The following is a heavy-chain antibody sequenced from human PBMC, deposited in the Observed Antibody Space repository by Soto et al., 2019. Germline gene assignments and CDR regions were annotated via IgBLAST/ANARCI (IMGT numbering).Heavy chain of an antibody. J-gene: IGHJ5*02. V-gene: IGHV3-20*01. CDR1: GFTFDDYG. CDR2: INWNGGST. Sequence: EVQLVESGGGVVRTGGSLRLSCAASGFTFDDYGMSWVRQAPGKGLEWVSGINWNGGSTGYADSVKGRFTISRDNAKNSLYLQMNSLRAEDTALYHCARDHRQYSSSPWYNWFDPWGQGTLVTVSS. D-gene: IGHD6-6*01. CDR3: ARDHRQYSSSPWYNWFDP.